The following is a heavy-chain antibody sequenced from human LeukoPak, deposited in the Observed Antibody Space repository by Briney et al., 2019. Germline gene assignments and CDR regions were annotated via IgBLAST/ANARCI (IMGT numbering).Heavy chain of an antibody. CDR1: GDSISSSNYY. V-gene: IGHV4-39*07. CDR2: IYYSGST. J-gene: IGHJ6*02. D-gene: IGHD3-10*01. CDR3: ARDMRMVRGVIIPPYNYGMDV. Sequence: SETLSLTCTVSGDSISSSNYYWGWIRQPPGKGLEWIGSIYYSGSTYYNPSLKSRVTISVDTSRNQFSLKLSSVTAADTAVYYCARDMRMVRGVIIPPYNYGMDVWGQGTTVTVSS.